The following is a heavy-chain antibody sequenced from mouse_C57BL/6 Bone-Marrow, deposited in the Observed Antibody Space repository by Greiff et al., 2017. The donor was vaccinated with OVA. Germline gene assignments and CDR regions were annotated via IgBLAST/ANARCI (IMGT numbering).Heavy chain of an antibody. Sequence: EVKLLESGGGLVQPKGSLKPSCAASGFSFNTYAMNWVRQAPGKGLEWVARIRSKSNNYATYYADSVKDRFTISRDDSESMLYLQMNNMKTEDTAMYYCVRQGGYYIYFDYWGQGTTLTVSS. CDR2: IRSKSNNYAT. J-gene: IGHJ2*01. D-gene: IGHD2-3*01. CDR3: VRQGGYYIYFDY. CDR1: GFSFNTYA. V-gene: IGHV10-1*01.